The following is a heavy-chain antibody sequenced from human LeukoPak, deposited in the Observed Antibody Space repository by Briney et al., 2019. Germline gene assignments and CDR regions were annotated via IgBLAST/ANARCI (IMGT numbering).Heavy chain of an antibody. V-gene: IGHV1-18*01. D-gene: IGHD3-10*01. CDR1: VYTFTSYG. J-gene: IGHJ4*02. CDR3: ARDGSYYYGSGSYL. Sequence: ASVNVSCKASVYTFTSYGISWVRQAPGQGLEWMGWISAYNGNTNYAQKLQGRVTMTTDTSTSTAYMELRSLRSDDTAVYYCARDGSYYYGSGSYLWGQGTLVTVSS. CDR2: ISAYNGNT.